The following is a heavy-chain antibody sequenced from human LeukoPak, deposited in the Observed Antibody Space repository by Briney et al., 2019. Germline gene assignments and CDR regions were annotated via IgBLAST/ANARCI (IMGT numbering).Heavy chain of an antibody. D-gene: IGHD1-26*01. J-gene: IGHJ3*02. CDR2: ISGSSSGI. Sequence: GGSLRLSCAVSGFTFSDHYMSWIRQAPGKGLEWVSYISGSSSGIYSADSVRGRFTISRDNAKNSLYLQMKSLSAEDTAVYYCARGLRGATNAFDIWGQGTMVTVSS. CDR3: ARGLRGATNAFDI. V-gene: IGHV3-11*01. CDR1: GFTFSDHY.